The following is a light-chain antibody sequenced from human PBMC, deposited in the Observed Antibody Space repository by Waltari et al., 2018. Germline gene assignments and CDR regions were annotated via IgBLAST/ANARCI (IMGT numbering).Light chain of an antibody. J-gene: IGKJ4*01. CDR2: AAS. CDR3: QQANTFPLT. V-gene: IGKV1-12*01. CDR1: QGIGNW. Sequence: DIQMTQSPSSVSASVAVRVSITCRASQGIGNWLAWYQQKPGKAPELLIYAASSLQSGVPSRFSGSGSGTDFTLTISSLQPEDFATYYCQQANTFPLTFGGGTKLEIK.